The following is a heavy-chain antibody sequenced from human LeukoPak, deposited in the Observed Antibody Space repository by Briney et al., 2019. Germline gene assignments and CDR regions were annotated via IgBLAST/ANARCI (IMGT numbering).Heavy chain of an antibody. J-gene: IGHJ3*02. CDR2: ISSSGSTI. Sequence: GGSLRLSCAASGFTFSSYEMNWVRQAPGKGLEWVSYISSSGSTIYYADSVKGRFTISRDNAKNSLYLQMNSLRAEDTAVYYCAREKGYGDYGDAFDIWGQGTMVTVSP. CDR1: GFTFSSYE. CDR3: AREKGYGDYGDAFDI. V-gene: IGHV3-48*03. D-gene: IGHD4-17*01.